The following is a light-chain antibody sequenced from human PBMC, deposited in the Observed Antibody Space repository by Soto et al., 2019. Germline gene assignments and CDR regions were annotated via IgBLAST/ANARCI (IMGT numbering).Light chain of an antibody. CDR3: QQYGSSLSIT. V-gene: IGKV3-20*01. Sequence: EIVLPQSPGTMSLSTAQKATLSGRASHSVSSSYLAWYQQKPGQDPRLLIYGASSRATGIPDRFSGSGSGTDFTLTISRLEPEDFAVYYCQQYGSSLSITFGQGTRLEI. J-gene: IGKJ5*01. CDR2: GAS. CDR1: HSVSSSY.